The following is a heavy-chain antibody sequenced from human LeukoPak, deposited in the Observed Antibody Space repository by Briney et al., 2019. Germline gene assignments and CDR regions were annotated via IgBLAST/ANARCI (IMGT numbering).Heavy chain of an antibody. D-gene: IGHD3-16*01. V-gene: IGHV4-34*01. Sequence: SGTLSLTCAVYGGSFSGYYWSWIRQPPGKGLEWIGEINHSGSTNYNPSLKSRVTISVDTSKNQFSLKLSSVTAADTAVYYCATFGGVYYFDYWGQGTLVTVSS. J-gene: IGHJ4*02. CDR2: INHSGST. CDR1: GGSFSGYY. CDR3: ATFGGVYYFDY.